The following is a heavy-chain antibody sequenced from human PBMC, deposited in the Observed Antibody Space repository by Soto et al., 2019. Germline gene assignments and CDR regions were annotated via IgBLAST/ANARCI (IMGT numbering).Heavy chain of an antibody. D-gene: IGHD1-26*01. CDR3: TRDPYGGSRYYFDS. V-gene: IGHV3-33*01. CDR2: IGYDGSNR. CDR1: GFTFTNYG. Sequence: QVQLVESGGGVVQPGRSLRLSCAASGFTFTNYGMHWVRQAPGKGLEWVAVIGYDGSNRFYADSVKGRFTISKDNSQNMLYLQMHSLRPEDTAVYYCTRDPYGGSRYYFDSWGQGTLVTVSS. J-gene: IGHJ4*02.